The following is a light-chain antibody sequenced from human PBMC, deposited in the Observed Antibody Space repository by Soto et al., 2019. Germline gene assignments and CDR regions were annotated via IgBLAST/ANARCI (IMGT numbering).Light chain of an antibody. J-gene: IGKJ1*01. CDR1: QDISDD. CDR2: DAS. Sequence: DIQMTQSPSSLSASVGDRVTITCQASQDISDDLNWYQQKPGRAPKLLIYDASTLETGVPDRFSGSGSGTDFTLTISSLQAEDVAVYYCQQYYSTPRTFGQGTKVEIK. V-gene: IGKV1-33*01. CDR3: QQYYSTPRT.